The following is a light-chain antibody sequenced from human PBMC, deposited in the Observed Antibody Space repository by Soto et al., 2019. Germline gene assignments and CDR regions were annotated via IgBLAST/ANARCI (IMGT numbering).Light chain of an antibody. J-gene: IGLJ1*01. CDR2: DVS. CDR3: SSYTSSSTV. CDR1: SSDVGGYNY. V-gene: IGLV2-14*01. Sequence: QSVLTQPASVSGSPGQSITISCTGTSSDVGGYNYVSWYQQHPCKAPKLMIYDVSNRPSGVSNRFSGSKSGNTASLTISGLQAEDEADYYCSSYTSSSTVFGTGTKLTVL.